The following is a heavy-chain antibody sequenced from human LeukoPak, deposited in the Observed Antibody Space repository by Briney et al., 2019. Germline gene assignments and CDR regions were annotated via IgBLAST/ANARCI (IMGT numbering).Heavy chain of an antibody. CDR2: IYTSGST. V-gene: IGHV4-4*07. D-gene: IGHD3-10*01. Sequence: SETLSLTCTVSGGSISSYYWSWIRQHAGKELVWFGHIYTSGSTNYNPSLKSRVTMSVDTSKNQFSLKLSSVTAADTAVYYCARAGGHTMVRGVVMDWGQGTLVTASS. J-gene: IGHJ4*02. CDR3: ARAGGHTMVRGVVMD. CDR1: GGSISSYY.